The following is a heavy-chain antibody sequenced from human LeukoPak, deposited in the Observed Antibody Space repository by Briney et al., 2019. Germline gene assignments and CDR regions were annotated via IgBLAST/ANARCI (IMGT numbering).Heavy chain of an antibody. V-gene: IGHV3-30*18. D-gene: IGHD4-17*01. Sequence: GGSLRFSCAASGFTFSSYGMHWVRQAPGKGLEWVAVISYDGSNKYYADSVKGRFTISRDNSKNSLYLQMNSLRTEDTALYYCAKDKGWGDYVLHAFDIWGQGTMVTVSS. CDR2: ISYDGSNK. CDR1: GFTFSSYG. J-gene: IGHJ3*02. CDR3: AKDKGWGDYVLHAFDI.